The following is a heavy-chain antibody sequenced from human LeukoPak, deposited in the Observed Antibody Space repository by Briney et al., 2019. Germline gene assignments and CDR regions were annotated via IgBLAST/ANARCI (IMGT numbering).Heavy chain of an antibody. CDR1: GGSISSGSYY. Sequence: SETLSLTCTVSGGSISSGSYYWSWIRQPAGKGLEWIGRIYTSGSTNYNPSLKSRVTISVDTSKNQFSLKLSSVTAADTAVYYCAREGFSSTSWPKPPPNWFDPWGQGTLVTVSS. J-gene: IGHJ5*02. CDR2: IYTSGST. D-gene: IGHD2-2*01. V-gene: IGHV4-61*02. CDR3: AREGFSSTSWPKPPPNWFDP.